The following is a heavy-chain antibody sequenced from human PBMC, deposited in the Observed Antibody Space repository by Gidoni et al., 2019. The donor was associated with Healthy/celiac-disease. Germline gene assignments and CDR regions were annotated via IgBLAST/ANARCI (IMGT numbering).Heavy chain of an antibody. V-gene: IGHV3-23*04. Sequence: VQMVESGGGLVQPGGSLRLSCAASGFTFRNYAMSWVRQAPGKGLEWVSAISGSGGSTYYADSVKGRFTISRDNSKNTLYLQMNSLRAEDTAVYYCAKGLTTVTELYYFDYWGQGTLVTVSS. CDR1: GFTFRNYA. CDR2: ISGSGGST. CDR3: AKGLTTVTELYYFDY. J-gene: IGHJ4*02. D-gene: IGHD4-17*01.